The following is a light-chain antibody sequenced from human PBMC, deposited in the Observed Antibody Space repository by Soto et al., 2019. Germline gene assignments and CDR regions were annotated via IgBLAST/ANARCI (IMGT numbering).Light chain of an antibody. CDR2: EAS. CDR3: QQYGSLPRT. Sequence: ENVLTQSPGTLSLSPGERATLSCRASQTVRSNYLAWYQQKLGQTPRLLIYEASSRFTGIPDRFTGSGSGTDFTLTINRLEPEDFAIYFCQQYGSLPRTFGQGSKVEVK. J-gene: IGKJ1*01. V-gene: IGKV3-20*01. CDR1: QTVRSNY.